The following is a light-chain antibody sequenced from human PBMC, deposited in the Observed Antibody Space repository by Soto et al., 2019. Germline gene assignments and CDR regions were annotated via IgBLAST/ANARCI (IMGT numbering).Light chain of an antibody. CDR2: AAS. Sequence: AIRMTQSPSSFSASTGDRVTITCRASQGISSYLAWYQQKPGKAPKLLIYAASTLQSGVPSRFSGSGSGTDFTLTISCLQSEDFATYHCQQYYSYPQPFGQGTKVDIK. V-gene: IGKV1-8*01. CDR3: QQYYSYPQP. CDR1: QGISSY. J-gene: IGKJ1*01.